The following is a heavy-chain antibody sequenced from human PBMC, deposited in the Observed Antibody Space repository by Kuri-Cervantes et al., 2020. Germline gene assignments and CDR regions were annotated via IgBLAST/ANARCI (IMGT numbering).Heavy chain of an antibody. V-gene: IGHV1-46*04. CDR2: INPSGGST. Sequence: ASVKVSCKASGYTFTNYYMHWVRQAPGQGLEWMGIINPSGGSTSYAQKLQGRVTMTRDTSTSTVYMELNSLRSDDTAVYYCARAPLTLWFGDPGGDYWGQGTLVTDSS. J-gene: IGHJ4*02. D-gene: IGHD3-10*01. CDR1: GYTFTNYY. CDR3: ARAPLTLWFGDPGGDY.